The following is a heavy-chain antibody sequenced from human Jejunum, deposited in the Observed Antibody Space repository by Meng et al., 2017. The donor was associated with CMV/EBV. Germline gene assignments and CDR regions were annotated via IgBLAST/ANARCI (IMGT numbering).Heavy chain of an antibody. CDR1: SISSSCHH. CDR2: IYDSGSA. Sequence: SISSSCHHGGWIRQPPGKGLEWIGNIYDSGSAYYNPSLKSRVSISKDTSKNQFSLRLDSVTAADTAVYYCARVRVHSSGWRPFDFWGRGTLVTVSS. CDR3: ARVRVHSSGWRPFDF. D-gene: IGHD6-19*01. V-gene: IGHV4-39*07. J-gene: IGHJ4*02.